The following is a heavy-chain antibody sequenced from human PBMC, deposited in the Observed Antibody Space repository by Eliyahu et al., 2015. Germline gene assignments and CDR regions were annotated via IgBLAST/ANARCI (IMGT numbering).Heavy chain of an antibody. Sequence: QVQLVQSGAEVXKPGASVKVSCTASGYTFTNFHLHWVRQAPGQGLEWMGIINPTDGSTTYAQRFRGRVTLSRDTSTVYMDLSSLRSEDTAVYYCARAYYGGDSAYFDYWGQGTLVTVSS. D-gene: IGHD4-23*01. CDR2: INPTDGST. CDR1: GYTFTNFH. V-gene: IGHV1-46*01. J-gene: IGHJ4*02. CDR3: ARAYYGGDSAYFDY.